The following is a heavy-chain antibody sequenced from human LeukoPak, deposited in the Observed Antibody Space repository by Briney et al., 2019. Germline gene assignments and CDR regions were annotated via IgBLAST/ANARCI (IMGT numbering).Heavy chain of an antibody. CDR2: INTNTGNP. Sequence: ASVKVSCKASGYNFTDYYFTVHYIHWVRQVPGQGLQWMGWINTNTGNPTYAQGFTGRFVFSLDTYVSTAYLQISSLKAEDTAVYYCARVGRYCSSTSCYASTFYYYYMDVWGKGTTVTVSS. D-gene: IGHD2-2*01. CDR3: ARVGRYCSSTSCYASTFYYYYMDV. J-gene: IGHJ6*03. V-gene: IGHV7-4-1*02. CDR1: GYNFTDYY.